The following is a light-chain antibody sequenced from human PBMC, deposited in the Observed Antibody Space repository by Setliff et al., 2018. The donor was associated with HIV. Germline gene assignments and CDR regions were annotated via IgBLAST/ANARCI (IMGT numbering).Light chain of an antibody. J-gene: IGLJ1*01. CDR3: QVWDSSSDHPYV. CDR1: SSDVGGYNY. CDR2: DVS. Sequence: ALTQPRSVSGSPGQSVTISCTGTSSDVGGYNYVSWYQQHPGKAPKLMIYDVSKRPSGVPDRFSGSKSGNTASLTISRVEAGDEADYYCQVWDSSSDHPYVFGTGTKVTVL. V-gene: IGLV2-11*01.